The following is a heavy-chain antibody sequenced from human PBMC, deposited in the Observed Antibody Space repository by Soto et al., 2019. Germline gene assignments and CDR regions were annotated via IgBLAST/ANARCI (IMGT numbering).Heavy chain of an antibody. J-gene: IGHJ6*02. V-gene: IGHV3-48*01. CDR1: GFIFSSFS. CDR3: AKGSAPRPDYYGSGSPSYYYYYGMDV. CDR2: ISSHGSTI. D-gene: IGHD3-10*01. Sequence: GGSLRLSCAASGFIFSSFSMNWVRQSPGKGLEWVSYISSHGSTIYYADSVKGRFTISRDNAKNTLYLQMNSLRAEDTAVYYCAKGSAPRPDYYGSGSPSYYYYYGMDVWGQGTTVTVSS.